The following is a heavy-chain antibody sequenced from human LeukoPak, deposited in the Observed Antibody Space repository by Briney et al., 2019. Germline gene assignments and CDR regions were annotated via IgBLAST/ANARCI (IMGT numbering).Heavy chain of an antibody. Sequence: ASVKVSCKASGYTFTSYAMNWVRQAPGQGLEWMGWINTNSGNPTYAQGFTGRFVFSLDTSVSTAYLQISSLKAEDTAVYYCARVVDYYDSSGYYSRWGQGTLVTVSS. D-gene: IGHD3-22*01. J-gene: IGHJ4*02. V-gene: IGHV7-4-1*02. CDR2: INTNSGNP. CDR1: GYTFTSYA. CDR3: ARVVDYYDSSGYYSR.